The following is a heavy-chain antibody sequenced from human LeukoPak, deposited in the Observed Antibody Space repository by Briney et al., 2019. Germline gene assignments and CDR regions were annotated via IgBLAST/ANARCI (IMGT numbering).Heavy chain of an antibody. V-gene: IGHV1-3*01. D-gene: IGHD6-19*01. J-gene: IGHJ4*02. Sequence: FQGRVTITRDTSASTAYMELSSLRSEDTAVYYCARDGSPYSSGWFDYWGQGSLVTVSS. CDR3: ARDGSPYSSGWFDY.